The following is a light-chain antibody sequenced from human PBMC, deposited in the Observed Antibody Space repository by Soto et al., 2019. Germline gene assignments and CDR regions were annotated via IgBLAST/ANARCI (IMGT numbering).Light chain of an antibody. J-gene: IGLJ2*01. CDR2: LNSDGSH. V-gene: IGLV4-69*01. CDR1: SGHSSFA. Sequence: QLVLTQSPSASASLGASVKLTCTLSSGHSSFAIAWHQQQPEKRPRYLMKLNSDGSHTKGDGIPDRFSGSSSGAERELNTSRLQSEDEADYYCQTWDTGMVFCGGTKVTV. CDR3: QTWDTGMV.